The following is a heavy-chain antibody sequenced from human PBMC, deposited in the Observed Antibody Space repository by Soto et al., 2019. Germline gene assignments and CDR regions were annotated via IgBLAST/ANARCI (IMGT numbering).Heavy chain of an antibody. CDR1: GGSISSYY. D-gene: IGHD6-19*01. J-gene: IGHJ4*02. CDR2: IYYSVRT. CDR3: AIGTWGSSGWYYFDY. V-gene: IGHV4-59*01. Sequence: AETLSLTCTVSGGSISSYYWSWIRQPPGKGLEWIGYIYYSVRTNYNPSLKSRVTISEYTSKNQFSLKLSSVTAADTAVYYCAIGTWGSSGWYYFDYWGQGTLVTVSS.